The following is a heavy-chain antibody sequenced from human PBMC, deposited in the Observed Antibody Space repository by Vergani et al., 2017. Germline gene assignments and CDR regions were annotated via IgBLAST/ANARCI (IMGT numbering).Heavy chain of an antibody. CDR2: ITSGTGTI. Sequence: EVQLVESGGGLVQPGGSLRLSCAASGFTFSAYNMNWVRQAPGKGLEWVSYITSGTGTIYYADPVKGRFTISRDNAKNSLYLQMNSLRADDTAVYYCARDFLREGSVDYWGQGSLVTVSS. CDR1: GFTFSAYN. J-gene: IGHJ4*02. CDR3: ARDFLREGSVDY. D-gene: IGHD2/OR15-2a*01. V-gene: IGHV3-48*01.